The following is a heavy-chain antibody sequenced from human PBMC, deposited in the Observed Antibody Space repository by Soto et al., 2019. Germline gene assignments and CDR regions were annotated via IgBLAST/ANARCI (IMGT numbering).Heavy chain of an antibody. V-gene: IGHV4-34*01. D-gene: IGHD3-10*01. J-gene: IGHJ6*02. CDR1: GGSFSGYY. Sequence: QVQLQQWGAGLLKPSETLSLTCAVYGGSFSGYYWSWIRQPPGKGLEWIGEINHSGSTNYNPSVKSRVTISVDTSKNQFSLKLSSVTAADTAVYYCATTMATRSYYGMDVWGQGTTVTVSS. CDR3: ATTMATRSYYGMDV. CDR2: INHSGST.